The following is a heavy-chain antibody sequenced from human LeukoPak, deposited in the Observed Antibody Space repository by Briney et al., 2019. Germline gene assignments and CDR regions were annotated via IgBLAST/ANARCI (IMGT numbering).Heavy chain of an antibody. CDR2: INPNSGGT. D-gene: IGHD3-10*01. J-gene: IGHJ5*02. Sequence: ASVKVSCKASGYTFTGYYMHWVRQAPGQGLEWMGWINPNSGGTNYAQKFQGRVTMTRDTSISTAYMELSRLRSDDTAVYYCARGNARSYYYGSGSYYIRNWFDPWGQGTLVTVSS. CDR3: ARGNARSYYYGSGSYYIRNWFDP. V-gene: IGHV1-2*02. CDR1: GYTFTGYY.